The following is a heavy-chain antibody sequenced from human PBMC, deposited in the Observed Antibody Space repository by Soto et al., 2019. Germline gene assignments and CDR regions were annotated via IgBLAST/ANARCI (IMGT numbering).Heavy chain of an antibody. D-gene: IGHD1-1*01. CDR1: GFTVSNNH. V-gene: IGHV3-53*01. CDR2: VHGGGST. J-gene: IGHJ4*02. CDR3: SGRLTTAASLDY. Sequence: VQLVESGGGLIQPGGSLRLSCAASGFTVSNNHMTWVRQAAGKGLELVSFVHGGGSTSYADSVKGRFTISRDYSKNTLYLQMDSLRAEDTAIYYGSGRLTTAASLDYWGGGTRVTVSS.